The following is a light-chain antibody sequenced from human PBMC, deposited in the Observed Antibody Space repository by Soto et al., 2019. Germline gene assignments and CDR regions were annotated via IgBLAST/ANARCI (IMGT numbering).Light chain of an antibody. V-gene: IGKV3D-20*02. CDR2: GAS. CDR3: QQRSSWPFT. J-gene: IGKJ3*01. CDR1: QSVNSRF. Sequence: EFVLTQSPGILSLSPGERATLSCRASQSVNSRFLAWYQQKPGQAPRPLIYGASIRATGIPDRFSGSGSGTDFTLTISSLEPEDFAVYYCQQRSSWPFTFGPGTKVDIK.